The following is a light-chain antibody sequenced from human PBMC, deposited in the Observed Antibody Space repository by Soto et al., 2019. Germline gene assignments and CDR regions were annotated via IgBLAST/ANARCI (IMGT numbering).Light chain of an antibody. J-gene: IGKJ2*01. CDR3: QQHNDSFRYT. V-gene: IGKV1-12*01. CDR2: AAS. CDR1: QGISSW. Sequence: DIQMTQAPSSVSASVGDRVTITCRASQGISSWLAWYQQKPGKAPKLLIYAASSLQSGVPSRFSGSGSGTEFTLTVRSLQPDDFATYYCQQHNDSFRYTCGQGTSVDIK.